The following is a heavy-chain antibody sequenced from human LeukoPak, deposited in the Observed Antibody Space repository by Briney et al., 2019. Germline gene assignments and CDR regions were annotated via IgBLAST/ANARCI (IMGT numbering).Heavy chain of an antibody. D-gene: IGHD6-19*01. V-gene: IGHV4-30-2*01. CDR1: GGSISSGGYS. CDR2: IYHSGST. CDR3: ARTPFSSGWYGMNAFDI. Sequence: SETLSLTCAVSGGSISSGGYSWSWIRQPPGKGLEWIGYIYHSGSTYYNPSLKSRVTISVDRSKNQFSLKLSSVTAADTAVYYCARTPFSSGWYGMNAFDIWGQGTMVTVSS. J-gene: IGHJ3*02.